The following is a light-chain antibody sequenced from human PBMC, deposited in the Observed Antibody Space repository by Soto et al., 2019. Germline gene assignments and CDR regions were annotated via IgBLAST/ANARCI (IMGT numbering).Light chain of an antibody. Sequence: QSALTQPASVSGSPGQSITISCTGTSSDVGSYNLVSWYQHHPGKAPKLLIFEASKRPSGISNRFSGSKSDNTASLAISGLQAEDEADYDCFSYAGFRPYVFGTGTKLTVL. V-gene: IGLV2-23*01. J-gene: IGLJ1*01. CDR1: SSDVGSYNL. CDR2: EAS. CDR3: FSYAGFRPYV.